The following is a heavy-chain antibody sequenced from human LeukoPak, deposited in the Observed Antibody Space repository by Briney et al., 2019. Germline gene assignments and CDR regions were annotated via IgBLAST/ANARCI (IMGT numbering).Heavy chain of an antibody. Sequence: SETLSLTCAVSGDSMSSIDWWSWVRQPPGKGLEWIGEIHHTGSTNYNPSLKSRVTISVDKSKNQFSLNFNSMSAADSAVYYCARSVPGVWLVVWFDPWGQGTLVTVSS. CDR3: ARSVPGVWLVVWFDP. J-gene: IGHJ5*02. V-gene: IGHV4-4*02. D-gene: IGHD3-9*01. CDR1: GDSMSSIDW. CDR2: IHHTGST.